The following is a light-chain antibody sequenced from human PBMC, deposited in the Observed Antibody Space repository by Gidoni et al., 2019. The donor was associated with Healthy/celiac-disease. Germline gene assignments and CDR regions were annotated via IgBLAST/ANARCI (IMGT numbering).Light chain of an antibody. Sequence: EIAMTQSPATLSVSPGERATLSCRASQSVSSNLAWYQQKPGQAPRLLIYGASTKATGIPARFSGSGSGTEFTLTISSLQSEDFAVYYCQQYNNWPYTFXXXTKLEIK. CDR2: GAS. CDR1: QSVSSN. CDR3: QQYNNWPYT. V-gene: IGKV3-15*01. J-gene: IGKJ2*01.